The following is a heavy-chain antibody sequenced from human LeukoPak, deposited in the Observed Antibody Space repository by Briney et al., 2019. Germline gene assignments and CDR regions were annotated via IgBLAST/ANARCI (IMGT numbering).Heavy chain of an antibody. CDR3: ARDDCSSISCYHNWFDP. D-gene: IGHD2-2*01. CDR1: GFTFSSYW. Sequence: PGGSLRLSCAASGFTFSSYWMSWVRQAPGKGLEWVANIKQDGSEKYYVDSVKGRFTISRDNAKNSLYSQMNSLRAEDTAVYYCARDDCSSISCYHNWFDPWGQGTLVTVSS. V-gene: IGHV3-7*01. J-gene: IGHJ5*02. CDR2: IKQDGSEK.